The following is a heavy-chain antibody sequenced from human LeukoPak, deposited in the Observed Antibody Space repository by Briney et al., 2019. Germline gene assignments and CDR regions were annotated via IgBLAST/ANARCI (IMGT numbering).Heavy chain of an antibody. Sequence: GGSLRLSCAASGFTFRSYGKHWVRQAPGKGLEWVAIIRYDGTNKYYADSVKGRFTISRDNSKNTLYLQTNSLRAEDTAVYYCAKGLGNDYGNYWGQGTLVTVFS. D-gene: IGHD4-17*01. CDR3: AKGLGNDYGNY. CDR2: IRYDGTNK. J-gene: IGHJ4*02. CDR1: GFTFRSYG. V-gene: IGHV3-30*02.